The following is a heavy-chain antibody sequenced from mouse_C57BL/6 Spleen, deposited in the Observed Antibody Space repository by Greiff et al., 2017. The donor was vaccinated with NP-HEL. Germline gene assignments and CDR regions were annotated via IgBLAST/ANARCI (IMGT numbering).Heavy chain of an antibody. Sequence: QVQLQQSGAELARPGASVKMSCKASGYTFTSYTMHWVKQRPGQGLEWIGYINPSSGYTKYNQKFKDKATLTADKSSSTAYMQLSSLTSEDSAVYYCARSGYDYDGFAYWGQGTLVTVSA. CDR3: ARSGYDYDGFAY. CDR1: GYTFTSYT. V-gene: IGHV1-4*01. D-gene: IGHD2-4*01. CDR2: INPSSGYT. J-gene: IGHJ3*01.